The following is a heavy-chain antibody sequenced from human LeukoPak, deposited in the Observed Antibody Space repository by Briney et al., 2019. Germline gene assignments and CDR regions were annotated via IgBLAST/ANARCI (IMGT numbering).Heavy chain of an antibody. J-gene: IGHJ3*02. D-gene: IGHD3-22*01. Sequence: SETLSLTCAVYGGSFSGYYWSWIRQPPGKGLEWIGEINHSGSTNYNPSLKSRVTISVDTSKNQFSLKLSSVTAADTAVYYCARGGPYYYDSSGYVFDIWGQGTMVTVSS. CDR1: GGSFSGYY. CDR2: INHSGST. CDR3: ARGGPYYYDSSGYVFDI. V-gene: IGHV4-34*01.